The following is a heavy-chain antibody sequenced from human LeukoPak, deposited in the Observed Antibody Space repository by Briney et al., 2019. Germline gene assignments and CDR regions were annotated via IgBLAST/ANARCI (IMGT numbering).Heavy chain of an antibody. Sequence: GGSLRLSCAASGFTFSSYAIHWVRQAPGKGLEWVAVISYDGSNKYYADSVKGRFTISRDNSKNTLYLQMNSLRAEDTAVYYCAKNGGYSNYVGYNWFDPWGQGTLVTVSS. V-gene: IGHV3-30-3*02. CDR1: GFTFSSYA. D-gene: IGHD4-11*01. J-gene: IGHJ5*02. CDR2: ISYDGSNK. CDR3: AKNGGYSNYVGYNWFDP.